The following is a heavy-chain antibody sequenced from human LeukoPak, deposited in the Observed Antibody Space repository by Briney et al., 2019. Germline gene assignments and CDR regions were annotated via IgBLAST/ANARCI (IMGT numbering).Heavy chain of an antibody. CDR1: GFTFSSCG. J-gene: IGHJ4*02. Sequence: GGSLRLSCAASGFTFSSCGMHWVRQAPGKGLEWVAVIWYDGSNKYYADSVKGRFTISRDNSKNTLYLQMNSLRAEDTAVYYCARTNERGSGSYPFDYWGQGTLVTVSS. V-gene: IGHV3-33*01. CDR2: IWYDGSNK. D-gene: IGHD3-10*01. CDR3: ARTNERGSGSYPFDY.